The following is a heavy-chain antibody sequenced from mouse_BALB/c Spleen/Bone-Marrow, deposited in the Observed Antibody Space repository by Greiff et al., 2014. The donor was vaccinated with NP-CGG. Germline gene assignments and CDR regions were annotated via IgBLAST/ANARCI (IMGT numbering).Heavy chain of an antibody. Sequence: VQLKHSGAELVKPGASVKLSCTASGFNIKDNYMHWVKQRPEQGLEWIGRIDPANGNTKYDPKFQGKATITADTSSSTAYLQLSSLTSEDTAVYYCARWEYYAMDYWGQGTSVTVSS. D-gene: IGHD4-1*01. CDR3: ARWEYYAMDY. J-gene: IGHJ4*01. V-gene: IGHV14-3*02. CDR2: IDPANGNT. CDR1: GFNIKDNY.